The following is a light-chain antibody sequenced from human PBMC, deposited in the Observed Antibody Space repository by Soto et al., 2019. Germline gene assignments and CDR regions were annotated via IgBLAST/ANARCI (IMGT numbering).Light chain of an antibody. CDR3: QQYNDWPFT. Sequence: DIQMTQSPSTLSASVGDRVTITCRASQSVRSWLAWYQQKPGRAPKFLIYGVSTRATGIPARFSGSESGTEFTLTISSLQSEDFAVYYCQQYNDWPFTFGPGTKVDIK. V-gene: IGKV1-5*01. J-gene: IGKJ3*01. CDR2: GVS. CDR1: QSVRSW.